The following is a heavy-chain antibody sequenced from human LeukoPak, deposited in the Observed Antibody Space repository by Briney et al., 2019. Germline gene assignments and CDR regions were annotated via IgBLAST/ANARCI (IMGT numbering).Heavy chain of an antibody. CDR1: GGSISSYY. Sequence: SETLSLTCTVSGGSISSYYWSWIRQPAGKGMEWIGRIYTSGSTNYSPSVKSGVTMSVDTSKNQFSLKLSSVTAADTAVYYCARSTVTTTDDVFDIWGQGTMVTVSS. V-gene: IGHV4-4*07. CDR2: IYTSGST. CDR3: ARSTVTTTDDVFDI. J-gene: IGHJ3*02. D-gene: IGHD4-17*01.